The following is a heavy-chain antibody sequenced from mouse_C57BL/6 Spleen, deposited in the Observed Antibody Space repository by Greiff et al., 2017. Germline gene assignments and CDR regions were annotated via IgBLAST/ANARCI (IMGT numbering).Heavy chain of an antibody. J-gene: IGHJ2*01. V-gene: IGHV1-69*01. CDR2: IDPSDSYT. Sequence: QVQLQQSGAELVMPGASVKLSCKASGYTFTSYWMHWVKQRPGQGLEWIGEIDPSDSYTNYNQKFKGKSTLTVDKSSSTAYMQLSSLTSEDSAVYYCARALDGYSSGYWGQGTTLTVSS. CDR1: GYTFTSYW. CDR3: ARALDGYSSGY. D-gene: IGHD2-3*01.